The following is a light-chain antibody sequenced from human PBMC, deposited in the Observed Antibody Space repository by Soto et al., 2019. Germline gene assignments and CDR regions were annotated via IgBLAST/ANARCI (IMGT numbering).Light chain of an antibody. J-gene: IGKJ1*01. CDR1: QRVSSN. CDR2: GAS. V-gene: IGKV3-20*01. Sequence: EIVRTQSPATLSVSPGERATLSCRASQRVSSNLAWYQQKPGQAPRLLIYGASTRATGIPDRFSGSGSGTDFTLTISRLEPEDFAVYYCQQYGSSGTFGQGTKVDIK. CDR3: QQYGSSGT.